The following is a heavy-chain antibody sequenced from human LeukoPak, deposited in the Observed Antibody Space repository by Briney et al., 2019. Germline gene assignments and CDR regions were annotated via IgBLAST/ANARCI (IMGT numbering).Heavy chain of an antibody. CDR2: SNHNGIT. J-gene: IGHJ4*02. CDR1: GGSFSGYY. CDR3: ARRSGLRSLDF. Sequence: SETLSLTCAVYGGSFSGYYWTWIRQPPGKGLEWIGESNHNGITNYNPSLKSRVTMSVDTSENQFSLKMYPVTATDRAVYYCARRSGLRSLDFWGQGTLVTVSS. D-gene: IGHD5/OR15-5a*01. V-gene: IGHV4-34*01.